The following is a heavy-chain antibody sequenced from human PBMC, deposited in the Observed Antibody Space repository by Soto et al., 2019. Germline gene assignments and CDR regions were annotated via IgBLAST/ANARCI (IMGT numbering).Heavy chain of an antibody. Sequence: QVQLVESGGGVVQPGRSLRLSCAASGFTFSSYAMHWVRQAPGKGLEWVAVISYDGSNKYYADSVKGRFTISRDNSKNTLYLRMYSLRAEDTAVYYCAGGFFWGYYVSSGSVFFDYWGQGTLVTVSS. CDR3: AGGFFWGYYVSSGSVFFDY. D-gene: IGHD3-22*01. J-gene: IGHJ4*02. CDR1: GFTFSSYA. V-gene: IGHV3-30-3*01. CDR2: ISYDGSNK.